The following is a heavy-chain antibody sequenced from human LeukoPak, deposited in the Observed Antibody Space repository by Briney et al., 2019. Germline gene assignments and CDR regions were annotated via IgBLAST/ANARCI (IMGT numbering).Heavy chain of an antibody. J-gene: IGHJ4*02. CDR2: ISAYNGNT. D-gene: IGHD5-24*01. CDR3: ASHVRGTRRDGYSMDY. V-gene: IGHV1-18*01. CDR1: GYTFTSYG. Sequence: ASVKVSCKASGYTFTSYGISWVRQAPGQGLEWMGWISAYNGNTNYAQKLQGRVTMTTDTSTSTAYMELRSLRSDDTAVYYCASHVRGTRRDGYSMDYWGQGTLVTVSS.